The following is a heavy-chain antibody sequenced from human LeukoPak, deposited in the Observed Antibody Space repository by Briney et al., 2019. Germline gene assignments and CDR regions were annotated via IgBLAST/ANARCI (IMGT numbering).Heavy chain of an antibody. CDR1: GYTLTELS. D-gene: IGHD5-18*01. J-gene: IGHJ4*02. V-gene: IGHV1-24*01. CDR2: FDPEDGET. CDR3: ATDLGLSREYVDTAIGNQGFDY. Sequence: ASVTVSCKVSGYTLTELSMHWVRQAPGKGREWMGGFDPEDGETIYAQKFQGRVTMTEDTSTDTAYMELSSLRSEDTAVYYCATDLGLSREYVDTAIGNQGFDYWGQGTLVTVSS.